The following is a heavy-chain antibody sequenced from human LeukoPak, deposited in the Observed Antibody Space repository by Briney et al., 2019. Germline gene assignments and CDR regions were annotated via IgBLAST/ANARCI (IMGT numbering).Heavy chain of an antibody. CDR1: GFTFSSYS. CDR3: ARDSVAGTQSFDY. V-gene: IGHV3-21*01. J-gene: IGHJ4*02. D-gene: IGHD6-19*01. Sequence: GGSLRLSCAASGFTFSSYSMNWVRQAPGKGLEWVSSISSSSSYIYYADSVKGRFTISRDNAKNSLYLQMSSLRAGDTAVYYCARDSVAGTQSFDYWGQGTLVTVSS. CDR2: ISSSSSYI.